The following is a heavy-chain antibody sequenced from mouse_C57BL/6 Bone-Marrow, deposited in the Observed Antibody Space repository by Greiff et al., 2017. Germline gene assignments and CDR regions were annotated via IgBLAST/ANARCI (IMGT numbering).Heavy chain of an antibody. CDR3: ARSGYYYGSSSYYYAMDY. CDR2: ILPGSGST. J-gene: IGHJ4*01. D-gene: IGHD1-1*01. V-gene: IGHV1-9*01. CDR1: GYTFTGYW. Sequence: VQVVESGAELMKPGASVKLSCKATGYTFTGYWIEWVKQRPGHGLEWIGEILPGSGSTNYNEKFKGKATFTADTSSNTAYMQLSSLTTEDSAIYYCARSGYYYGSSSYYYAMDYWGQGTSVTVSS.